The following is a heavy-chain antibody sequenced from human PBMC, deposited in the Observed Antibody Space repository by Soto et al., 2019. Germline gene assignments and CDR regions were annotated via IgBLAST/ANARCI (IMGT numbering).Heavy chain of an antibody. CDR1: GYTFTSYG. CDR3: AREERSGQWLVRGAFDY. J-gene: IGHJ4*02. V-gene: IGHV1-18*01. D-gene: IGHD6-19*01. Sequence: ASVKVSCKASGYTFTSYGISWVRQAPGQGLEWMGWISAYSGNTNYAQKLQGRVTMTTDTSTSTAYMELRSLRSDDTAVYYCAREERSGQWLVRGAFDYWGQGTLVTVSS. CDR2: ISAYSGNT.